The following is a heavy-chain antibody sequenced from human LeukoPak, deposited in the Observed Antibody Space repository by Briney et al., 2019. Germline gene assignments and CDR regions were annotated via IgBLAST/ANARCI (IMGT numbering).Heavy chain of an antibody. Sequence: SETLSLTCTVSGGSISSGSYYWSWIRQPAGKGLEWIGRIYTSGSTNYNPSLKSRVTISVDTSKNQFSLKLSSVTAADTAVYYCARDDSMAAAIHDAFDIWGQGTMVTVSS. CDR1: GGSISSGSYY. CDR2: IYTSGST. J-gene: IGHJ3*02. CDR3: ARDDSMAAAIHDAFDI. D-gene: IGHD6-13*01. V-gene: IGHV4-61*02.